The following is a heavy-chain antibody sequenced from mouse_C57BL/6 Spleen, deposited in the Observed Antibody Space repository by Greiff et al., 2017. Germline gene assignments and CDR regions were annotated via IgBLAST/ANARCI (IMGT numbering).Heavy chain of an antibody. D-gene: IGHD1-1*01. CDR1: GFTFSDYY. J-gene: IGHJ4*01. Sequence: DVKLVESEGGLVQPGSSMKLSCTASGFTFSDYYMAWVRQVPEKGLEWVANINYDGSSTYYLDSLKSRFIISRDNAKNILYLQMSSLKSEDTATYYCARVWEELRMDYWGQGTSVTVSS. CDR3: ARVWEELRMDY. V-gene: IGHV5-16*01. CDR2: INYDGSST.